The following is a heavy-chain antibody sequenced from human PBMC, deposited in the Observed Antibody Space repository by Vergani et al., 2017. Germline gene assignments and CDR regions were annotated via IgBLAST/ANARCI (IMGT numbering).Heavy chain of an antibody. CDR1: GYSFTNYW. CDR2: IHPADSDT. V-gene: IGHV5-51*01. D-gene: IGHD3-22*01. J-gene: IGHJ4*02. Sequence: EVQLVQSGAEVKKPGESLKISCQISGYSFTNYWIGWVRQMPGKGLEWMGIIHPADSDTRYSPSFQVQVTISVDKSISTAYLQRSSLRASGSAMYYCARLDGRDSSGSKYFDYWGQGTLVTVSS. CDR3: ARLDGRDSSGSKYFDY.